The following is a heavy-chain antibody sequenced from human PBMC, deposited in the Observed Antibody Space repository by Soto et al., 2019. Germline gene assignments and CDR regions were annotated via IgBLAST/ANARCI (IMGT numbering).Heavy chain of an antibody. CDR1: GFTFSSYA. CDR3: ARDPNIYDSTFVY. CDR2: ISYDGSNK. J-gene: IGHJ4*02. V-gene: IGHV3-30-3*01. Sequence: QVQLVESGGGVVQPGRSLRLSCAASGFTFSSYAMHWVRQAPGKGLEWVAVISYDGSNKYYADSVKGRITTSRDNSKNTLYLQMNSLRAEDTAVYYCARDPNIYDSTFVYWGQGTLVTVSS. D-gene: IGHD3-22*01.